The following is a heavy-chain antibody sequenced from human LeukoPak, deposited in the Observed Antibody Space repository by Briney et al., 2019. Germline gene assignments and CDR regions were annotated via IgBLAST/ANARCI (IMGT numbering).Heavy chain of an antibody. V-gene: IGHV4-38-2*02. CDR3: AREYYGDQYYFDY. D-gene: IGHD4-17*01. Sequence: SETLSLTCTVSGYSISSGYYWGWIRQPPGKGLEWIGSIYHSGSTYYNPSLKSRLTISVDTSKNQFSLNLSSVTAADTAVYYCAREYYGDQYYFDYWGQGTLVTVSS. J-gene: IGHJ4*02. CDR2: IYHSGST. CDR1: GYSISSGYY.